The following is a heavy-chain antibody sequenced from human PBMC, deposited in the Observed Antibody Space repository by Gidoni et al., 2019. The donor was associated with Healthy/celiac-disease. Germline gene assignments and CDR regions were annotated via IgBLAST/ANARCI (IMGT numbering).Heavy chain of an antibody. CDR3: ASHRRAGFDY. Sequence: QVQLPESGPGLVKPSQTLSLTCTVSGGSISSGSYYWSWIRQPAVKGLEWIGRIYTSGSTNYNPSLKSRVTISVDTSKNQFSLKLSSVTAADTAVYYCASHRRAGFDYWGQGTLVTVSS. J-gene: IGHJ4*02. CDR2: IYTSGST. D-gene: IGHD6-19*01. CDR1: GGSISSGSYY. V-gene: IGHV4-61*02.